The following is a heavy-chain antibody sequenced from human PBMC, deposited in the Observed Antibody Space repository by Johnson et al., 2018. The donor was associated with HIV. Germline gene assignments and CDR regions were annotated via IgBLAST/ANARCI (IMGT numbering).Heavy chain of an antibody. D-gene: IGHD2-2*01. J-gene: IGHJ3*02. CDR1: GFTVSSNY. V-gene: IGHV3-53*01. Sequence: VQLVESGGGLIQPGGSLRLSCAASGFTVSSNYMSWVRQAPGKGLEWVSVIYSGGNTYYADSVKGRFTISRDNSKNTLYVQMNSLRAEDTAVYYCARGIQPDAFDIWGQGTMVTVSS. CDR2: IYSGGNT. CDR3: ARGIQPDAFDI.